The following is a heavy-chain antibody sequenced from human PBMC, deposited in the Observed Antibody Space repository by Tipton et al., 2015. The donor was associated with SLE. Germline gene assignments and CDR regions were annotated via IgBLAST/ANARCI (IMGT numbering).Heavy chain of an antibody. CDR1: GYSIRSGYY. V-gene: IGHV4-38-2*01. D-gene: IGHD3-10*01. CDR2: IYHSGST. CDR3: ARRRGSGRSFDY. J-gene: IGHJ4*02. Sequence: TLSLTCAVSGYSIRSGYYWGWIRQPPGKGLEWIGSIYHSGSTYYNPSLKSRVTISVDTSKNQFSLKLSSVTAADTAVYYCARRRGSGRSFDYWGQGTLVTVSS.